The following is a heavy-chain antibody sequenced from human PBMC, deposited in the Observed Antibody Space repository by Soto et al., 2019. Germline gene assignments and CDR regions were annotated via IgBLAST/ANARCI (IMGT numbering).Heavy chain of an antibody. D-gene: IGHD6-13*01. Sequence: GASVKVSCKASGGTFSSYAISWVRQAPGQGLEWMGGIIPIFGTANYAQKFQGRVTITADESTSTAYMELSSLRSEDTAVYYCASAYGQQLVGIYYYGMDVCGQGTTVTVSS. CDR2: IIPIFGTA. V-gene: IGHV1-69*13. CDR3: ASAYGQQLVGIYYYGMDV. J-gene: IGHJ6*02. CDR1: GGTFSSYA.